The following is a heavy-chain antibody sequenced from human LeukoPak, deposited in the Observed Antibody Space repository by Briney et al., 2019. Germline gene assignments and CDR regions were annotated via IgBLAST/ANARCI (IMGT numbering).Heavy chain of an antibody. V-gene: IGHV3-66*01. CDR3: ARDLEVNCSGGSCYSDY. J-gene: IGHJ4*02. Sequence: GGSLRLSCAASGFTVSSNYMSWVRQAPGKGLEWVSVIYSGGSTYYADSVKGRFTISRDNSKNTLYLQMNSLRAEDTAVYYCARDLEVNCSGGSCYSDYWGQGTLVTVSS. CDR1: GFTVSSNY. D-gene: IGHD2-15*01. CDR2: IYSGGST.